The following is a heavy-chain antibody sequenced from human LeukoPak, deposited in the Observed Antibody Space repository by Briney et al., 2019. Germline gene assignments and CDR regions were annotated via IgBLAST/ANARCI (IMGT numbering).Heavy chain of an antibody. D-gene: IGHD2-2*02. J-gene: IGHJ6*02. CDR1: GYSFQDYW. CDR2: IFPYDSDT. Sequence: LGESLKISCKGSGYSFQDYWISWVRQMPGEGPELMGRIFPYDSDTKYSPSFEGQVTISVDKSISTAYVQWGSLRVSDTATYYCAKVGIRGCFTSTSCYRSFFPHGMDVWGQGTTVTVSS. V-gene: IGHV5-51*01. CDR3: AKVGIRGCFTSTSCYRSFFPHGMDV.